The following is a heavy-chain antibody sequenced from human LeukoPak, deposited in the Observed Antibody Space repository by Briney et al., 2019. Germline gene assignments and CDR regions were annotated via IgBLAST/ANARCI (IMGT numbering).Heavy chain of an antibody. Sequence: ASVKVSCKASGYTFTSYDINWVRQATGQGLEWMGWMNPNRGNTGYAQKFQGRVTMTRNTSISTAYMELSSLRSEDTAVYYCARAQRYCSSTSCHVVYYFDYWGQGTLVTVSS. V-gene: IGHV1-8*01. CDR1: GYTFTSYD. CDR2: MNPNRGNT. D-gene: IGHD2-2*01. CDR3: ARAQRYCSSTSCHVVYYFDY. J-gene: IGHJ4*02.